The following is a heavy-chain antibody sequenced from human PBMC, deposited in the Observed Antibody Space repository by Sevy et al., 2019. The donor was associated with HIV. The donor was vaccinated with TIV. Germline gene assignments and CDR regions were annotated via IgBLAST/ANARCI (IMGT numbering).Heavy chain of an antibody. CDR1: GFTFSDYY. CDR3: ARAGGCSGGSCYSPYYYYGMDV. D-gene: IGHD2-15*01. J-gene: IGHJ6*02. Sequence: GGSLRLSCAASGFTFSDYYMSWIRQAPGKGLKWVSYISSSGSTIYYADSVKGRFTISRDNAKNSLYLQMNSLRAEDTAVYYCARAGGCSGGSCYSPYYYYGMDVWGQWTTVTVSS. V-gene: IGHV3-11*04. CDR2: ISSSGSTI.